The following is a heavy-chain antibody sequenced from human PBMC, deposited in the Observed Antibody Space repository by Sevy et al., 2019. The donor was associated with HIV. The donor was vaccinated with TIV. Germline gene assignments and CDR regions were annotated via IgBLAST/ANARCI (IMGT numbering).Heavy chain of an antibody. J-gene: IGHJ4*02. Sequence: SETLSLTCTVSGGSISSYYWNWIRQPAGKGLEWIGRIYTSGSTNYNPSLKSRVTMSVDTSKNQFSLKLSSVTAADTAVYYSARGGPPTSSGCYFDSWGQGTLVTVSS. CDR3: ARGGPPTSSGCYFDS. CDR2: IYTSGST. V-gene: IGHV4-4*07. D-gene: IGHD1-26*01. CDR1: GGSISSYY.